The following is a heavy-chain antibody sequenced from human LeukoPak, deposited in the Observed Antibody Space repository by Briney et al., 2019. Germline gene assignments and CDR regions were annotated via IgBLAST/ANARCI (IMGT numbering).Heavy chain of an antibody. Sequence: GGSLSLSCAASGFTFSDYYKSWIRQAPGKGLEWVSYISSSSSYTNYADSVKGRFTISRDNAKNSLYLQMNSLRAEDTAVYYCARDRYYYDSSGYHVFDYWGQGTLVTVSS. V-gene: IGHV3-11*05. CDR3: ARDRYYYDSSGYHVFDY. D-gene: IGHD3-22*01. J-gene: IGHJ4*02. CDR1: GFTFSDYY. CDR2: ISSSSSYT.